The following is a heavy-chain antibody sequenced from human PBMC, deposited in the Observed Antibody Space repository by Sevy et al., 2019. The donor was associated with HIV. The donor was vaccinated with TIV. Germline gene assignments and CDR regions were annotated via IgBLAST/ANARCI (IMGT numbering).Heavy chain of an antibody. CDR1: GFTFSAYG. V-gene: IGHV3-64D*06. CDR3: VRKPPYSSGVDY. D-gene: IGHD6-19*01. Sequence: GGSLRLSCAASGFTFSAYGFHWVRQAPGKGLDYVAAVSNNGDKTYHADSVKGRFVISRDNSKNMMYLQMSSLRPEDTAVYYCVRKPPYSSGVDYWGQGTLVTVSS. CDR2: VSNNGDKT. J-gene: IGHJ4*02.